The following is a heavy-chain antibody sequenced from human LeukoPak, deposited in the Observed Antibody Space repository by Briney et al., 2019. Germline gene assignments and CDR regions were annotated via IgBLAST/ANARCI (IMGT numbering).Heavy chain of an antibody. J-gene: IGHJ6*02. Sequence: GASVKVSCKASGYTFTSYDINWVRQATGQGLEWMGWMNPNSGNTGYAQKFQGRVTMTRNTSISTAYMELSSLRPEDTAVYYCARMTTYYYYYYGMDVWGQGTTVTVSS. CDR2: MNPNSGNT. CDR3: ARMTTYYYYYYGMDV. CDR1: GYTFTSYD. D-gene: IGHD1-1*01. V-gene: IGHV1-8*01.